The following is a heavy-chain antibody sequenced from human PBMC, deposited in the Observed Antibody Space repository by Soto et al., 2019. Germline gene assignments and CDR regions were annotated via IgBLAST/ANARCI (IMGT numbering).Heavy chain of an antibody. CDR1: GGTFSSYT. CDR2: IIPILGIA. J-gene: IGHJ4*02. CDR3: ARDSPSLSY. Sequence: QVQLVQSGAEVKKPGSSVKVSCKASGGTFSSYTISWVRQGPGQRLEWMGRIIPILGIANYAQKFQGRVTITADKSTSTDYMELSSLRSEDTAVYYCARDSPSLSYWGQGTLVTVSS. V-gene: IGHV1-69*08.